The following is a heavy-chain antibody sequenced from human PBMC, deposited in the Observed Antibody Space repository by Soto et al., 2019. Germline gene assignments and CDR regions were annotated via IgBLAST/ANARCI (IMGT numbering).Heavy chain of an antibody. J-gene: IGHJ4*02. Sequence: SETLSLICTVSGGSISSSSYYWGWIRQPPGKGLEWIGSIYYSGSTYYNPSLKSRVTISVDTSKNQFSLKLSSVTAADTAVYYCARHEGGAAADRPLDYWGQGTLVTVSS. CDR2: IYYSGST. CDR3: ARHEGGAAADRPLDY. D-gene: IGHD6-13*01. V-gene: IGHV4-39*01. CDR1: GGSISSSSYY.